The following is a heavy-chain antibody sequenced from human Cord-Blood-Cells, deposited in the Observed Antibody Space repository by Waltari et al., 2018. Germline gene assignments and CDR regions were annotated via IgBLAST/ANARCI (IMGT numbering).Heavy chain of an antibody. V-gene: IGHV4-34*01. D-gene: IGHD6-19*01. J-gene: IGHJ6*03. CDR2: INHSGST. Sequence: QVQLQQWGAGLLKPSETLSLTCAVYGGSFSGSYWSWSRQPAGKGLEWIGEINHSGSTNYNPSLKSRVTISVDTSKNQFSLKLSSVTAADTAVYYCARVRTSTYSSRYHYYYMDVWGKGTTVTVSS. CDR1: GGSFSGSY. CDR3: ARVRTSTYSSRYHYYYMDV.